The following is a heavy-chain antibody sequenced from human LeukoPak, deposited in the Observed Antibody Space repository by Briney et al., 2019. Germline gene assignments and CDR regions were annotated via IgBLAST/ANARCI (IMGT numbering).Heavy chain of an antibody. J-gene: IGHJ3*02. CDR1: GGSIGSYY. CDR3: ARVVRRGYSSGWLAAFDI. V-gene: IGHV4-59*01. CDR2: IYYSGST. D-gene: IGHD6-19*01. Sequence: PSETLSLTCTVSGGSIGSYYWSWIRQPPGKGLEWIGYIYYSGSTNYNPSLKSRVTISVDTSKNQFSLKLSSVTAADTAVYYCARVVRRGYSSGWLAAFDIWGQGTMVTVSS.